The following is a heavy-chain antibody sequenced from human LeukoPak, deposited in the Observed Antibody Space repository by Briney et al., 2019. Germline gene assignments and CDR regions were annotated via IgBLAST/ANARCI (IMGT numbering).Heavy chain of an antibody. V-gene: IGHV3-48*01. J-gene: IGHJ4*02. D-gene: IGHD3-10*01. CDR3: ARGVYGSGYYSFDY. Sequence: GGALRLSCAASGFTFSSYSMNWLRPAPGKELAWVSYISSGSSGIYYADSVKGRFTISRDNAKNSLYLQMSSLRAEDTAVYFCARGVYGSGYYSFDYWGQGTLVTVSS. CDR1: GFTFSSYS. CDR2: ISSGSSGI.